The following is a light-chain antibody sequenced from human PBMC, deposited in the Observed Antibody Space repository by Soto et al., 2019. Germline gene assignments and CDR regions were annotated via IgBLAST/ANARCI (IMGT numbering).Light chain of an antibody. CDR3: AAWDDSLNGWV. Sequence: QSVLTQPPSASGTPGQRVTISCSGSSSSIGKNSVNWYQQLPGTAPKLLIHSNDQWPSGVPDRFSGSKSGTSASLAISGLQSEDEADYYCAAWDDSLNGWVFGGGTQLTVL. CDR2: SND. V-gene: IGLV1-44*01. CDR1: SSSIGKNS. J-gene: IGLJ3*02.